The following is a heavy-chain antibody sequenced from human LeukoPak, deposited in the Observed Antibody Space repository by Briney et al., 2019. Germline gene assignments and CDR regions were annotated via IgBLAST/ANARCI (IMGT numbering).Heavy chain of an antibody. J-gene: IGHJ5*02. CDR2: INPSGGST. V-gene: IGHV1-46*01. Sequence: ASVKVSCKASGYTFTSFYMQWVRQAPGQGLEWMGIINPSGGSTSYAQKFQGRVTMTRDMSTSTVYMELSSLRSEDTAVYYCASSSSSGTWFDPWGQGTLVTVSS. D-gene: IGHD6-6*01. CDR1: GYTFTSFY. CDR3: ASSSSSGTWFDP.